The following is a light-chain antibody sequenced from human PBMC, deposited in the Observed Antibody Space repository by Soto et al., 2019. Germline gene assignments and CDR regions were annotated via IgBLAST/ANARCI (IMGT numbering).Light chain of an antibody. Sequence: QFGLAPPASGFGASGQAITIYCTGTSNYVGTYILVSWYQQHPGNAPQLMIYEVNKRPSGVSDRFSGSKSGNTASLTISGLQAEDEADYYCCAYAGSHNYVFGNGTKVTVL. CDR1: SNYVGTYIL. CDR3: CAYAGSHNYV. CDR2: EVN. V-gene: IGLV2-23*02. J-gene: IGLJ1*01.